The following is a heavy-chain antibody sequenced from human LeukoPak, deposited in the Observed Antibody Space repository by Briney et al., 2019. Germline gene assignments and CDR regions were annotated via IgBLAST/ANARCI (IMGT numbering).Heavy chain of an antibody. CDR1: GYSFTSYW. V-gene: IGHV5-10-1*01. CDR2: IDPSDSYT. CDR3: ARVMDYCSSTSCYAFDI. Sequence: GESLRISCKGSGYSFTSYWISWVRQMPGKGLEWMGRIDPSDSYTNYSPSFQGHVTISADKSISTAYLQWSSPKASDTAMYYCARVMDYCSSTSCYAFDIWGQGTMVTVSS. J-gene: IGHJ3*02. D-gene: IGHD2-2*01.